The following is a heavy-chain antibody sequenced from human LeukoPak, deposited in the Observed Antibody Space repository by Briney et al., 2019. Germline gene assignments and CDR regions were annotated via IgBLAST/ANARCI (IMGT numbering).Heavy chain of an antibody. CDR1: GGSFSGYY. Sequence: PSETLSLTCAVYGGSFSGYYWSWIRQPPGKGLEWIGEINHSGSTNYNPSLKSRVTISVDTSKNQFSLKLSSVTAADTAVYYCASPYDSSGYCDYWGQGTLVTVSS. J-gene: IGHJ4*02. CDR2: INHSGST. V-gene: IGHV4-34*01. CDR3: ASPYDSSGYCDY. D-gene: IGHD3-22*01.